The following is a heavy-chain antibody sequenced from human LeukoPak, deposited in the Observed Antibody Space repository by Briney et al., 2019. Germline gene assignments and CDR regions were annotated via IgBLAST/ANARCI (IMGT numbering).Heavy chain of an antibody. CDR3: ARHSGPIFGVAPTDY. D-gene: IGHD3-3*01. CDR2: IYYSGST. J-gene: IGHJ4*02. V-gene: IGHV4-59*08. CDR1: GGSISSYY. Sequence: SETLSLTCTVSGGSISSYYWSWIRQPPGKGLEWIGYIYYSGSTNYNPSLKSRVTLSVDTSKNQFSLKLSSVTAADTAVYYCARHSGPIFGVAPTDYWGQGTLVTVSS.